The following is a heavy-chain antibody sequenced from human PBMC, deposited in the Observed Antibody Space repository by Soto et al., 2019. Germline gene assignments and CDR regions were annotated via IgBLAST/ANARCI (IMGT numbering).Heavy chain of an antibody. CDR1: EYTFTAYY. CDR2: INLNSGGT. CDR3: ARGAATYYFDY. Sequence: ASVKVSCKASEYTFTAYYMDWVRQAPGQGLEWMGRINLNSGGTKYAQKFQGWVTLTRDTSSNTAYMEVSRLRSDDMAVYYCARGAATYYFDYWGQGTLVTVSS. D-gene: IGHD2-15*01. V-gene: IGHV1-2*04. J-gene: IGHJ4*02.